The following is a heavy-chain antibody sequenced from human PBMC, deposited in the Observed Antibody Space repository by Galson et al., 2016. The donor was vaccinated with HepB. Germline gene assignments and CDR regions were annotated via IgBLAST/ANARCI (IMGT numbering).Heavy chain of an antibody. J-gene: IGHJ2*01. D-gene: IGHD4-17*01. CDR2: ISGSGGET. V-gene: IGHV3-23*01. CDR3: ASGTTVTTSNSFWYFDL. CDR1: GFTFSSYA. Sequence: SLRLSCAASGFTFSSYAMSWVRQAPGKGLEWVSAISGSGGETHYADSVKGRFTFSRDNSKNTMHVQMTSLRAEDTAVYYCASGTTVTTSNSFWYFDLWGRGTLVTVSS.